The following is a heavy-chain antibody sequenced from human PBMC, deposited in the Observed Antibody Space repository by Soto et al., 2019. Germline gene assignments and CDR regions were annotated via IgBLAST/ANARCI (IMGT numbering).Heavy chain of an antibody. CDR3: GVVAATAPCYY. D-gene: IGHD2-15*01. CDR2: IWYDGSNK. CDR1: GFTFSSYG. Sequence: GGSLSLSCAASGFTFSSYGMHWVRQAPGKGLEWVAVIWYDGSNKYYADSVKGRFTISRDNSKNTLYLQMNSLRAEDTAVYYWGVVAATAPCYYWGQGTLVTVSS. J-gene: IGHJ4*02. V-gene: IGHV3-33*01.